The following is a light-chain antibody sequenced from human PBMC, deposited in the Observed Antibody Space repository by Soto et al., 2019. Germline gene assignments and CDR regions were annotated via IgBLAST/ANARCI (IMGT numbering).Light chain of an antibody. CDR3: CSYVGNSAWV. V-gene: IGLV2-23*01. J-gene: IGLJ1*01. CDR1: SSDVGIYNL. CDR2: DGS. Sequence: QSVLTQPASVSGSPGQSITISCTGTSSDVGIYNLVSWYQQHPGKAPKLLIYDGSKRPSGVSNRFSESKSGNTASLTISGLQAEDEADYYCCSYVGNSAWVFGSGTKVTVL.